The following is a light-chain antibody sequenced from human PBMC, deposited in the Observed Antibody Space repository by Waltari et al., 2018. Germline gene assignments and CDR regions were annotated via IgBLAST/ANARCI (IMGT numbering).Light chain of an antibody. CDR2: WAS. J-gene: IGKJ3*01. V-gene: IGKV4-1*01. Sequence: DIVMTQSPDSLAVALGARATINCKSSQSVFYSPTNKNYLAWYRQKPGQPPKLLIYWASTRESGVPDRFSGSGSGTDFTLTISSLQAEDVAVYYCQQYYTTPRTFGPGTKVEIK. CDR1: QSVFYSPTNKNY. CDR3: QQYYTTPRT.